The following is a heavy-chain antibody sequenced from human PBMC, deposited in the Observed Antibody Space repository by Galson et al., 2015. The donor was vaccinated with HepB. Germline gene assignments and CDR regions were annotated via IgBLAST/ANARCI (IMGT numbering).Heavy chain of an antibody. CDR3: ARVSGVAAASYSGYYFDY. V-gene: IGHV3-30*04. D-gene: IGHD6-13*01. CDR2: ISYDGSNK. CDR1: GFTFSSYA. J-gene: IGHJ4*02. Sequence: SLRLSCAASGFTFSSYAMHWVRQAPGKGLEWVAVISYDGSNKYYADSVKGRFTISRDNSKNTLYLQMNSLRAEDTAVYYCARVSGVAAASYSGYYFDYWGQGTLVTVSS.